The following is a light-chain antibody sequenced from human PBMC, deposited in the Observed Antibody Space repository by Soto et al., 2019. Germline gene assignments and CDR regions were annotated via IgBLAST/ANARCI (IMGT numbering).Light chain of an antibody. CDR1: NIGSKS. CDR2: YDS. Sequence: SYELTQPPSVSVAPGETASITCGGTNIGSKSVHWYQQKPGQAPALVISYDSARPSGIPERFSGSNSGSTATLTISGVEAGDEADYYCQVWDGASDRPVFGGGTKLTVL. CDR3: QVWDGASDRPV. V-gene: IGLV3-21*04. J-gene: IGLJ2*01.